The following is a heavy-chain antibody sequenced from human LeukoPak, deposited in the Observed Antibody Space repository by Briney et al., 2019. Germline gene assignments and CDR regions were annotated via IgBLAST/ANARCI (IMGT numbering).Heavy chain of an antibody. CDR3: ARAIGQSYRRLTFDY. J-gene: IGHJ4*02. CDR2: VSGSGGRT. D-gene: IGHD3-16*02. V-gene: IGHV3-23*01. CDR1: GFTFTNYA. Sequence: GGSLRLSCAVSGFTFTNYAMSWVRQAPGKGLEWVSAVSGSGGRTYYADSVKGRFTISRDNSKNTLYLQMNSLRAEDTAVYYCARAIGQSYRRLTFDYWGQGTLVTVSS.